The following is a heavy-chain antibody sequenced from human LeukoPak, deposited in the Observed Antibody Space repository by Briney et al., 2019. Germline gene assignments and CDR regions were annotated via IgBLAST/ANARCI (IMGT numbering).Heavy chain of an antibody. CDR2: INPNSGGT. V-gene: IGHV1-2*02. D-gene: IGHD5/OR15-5a*01. CDR1: GYTFTGYY. Sequence: ASVKVSCKASGYTFTGYYIHWVRQAPGQGLEWMGWINPNSGGTKYAQKFQGRVTMTRDTSISTAYMELTRLTSDVTAVYYCARASGVSDFDLWGRGTLVTVSS. J-gene: IGHJ2*01. CDR3: ARASGVSDFDL.